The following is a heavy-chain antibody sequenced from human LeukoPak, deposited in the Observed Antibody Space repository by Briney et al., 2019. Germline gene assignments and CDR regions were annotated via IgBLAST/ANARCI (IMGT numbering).Heavy chain of an antibody. Sequence: ASVKVSCKASGYTFTSYGISWVRQAPGQGLEWMGWISANNGDTDYPPKLQDRVTMTTDTYTRTAYMELRSLRSDDTAMYYCARKARETGEDYWGQGTLVTVSS. CDR1: GYTFTSYG. CDR3: ARKARETGEDY. V-gene: IGHV1-18*01. J-gene: IGHJ4*02. CDR2: ISANNGDT. D-gene: IGHD3-16*01.